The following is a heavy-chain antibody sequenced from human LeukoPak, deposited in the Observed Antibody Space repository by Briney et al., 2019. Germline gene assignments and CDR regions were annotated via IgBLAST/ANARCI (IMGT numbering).Heavy chain of an antibody. CDR3: ARAGNILTGHLFAYYYYGMDV. CDR1: GGSISSYY. D-gene: IGHD3-9*01. CDR2: IYYSGST. Sequence: SETLSLTCTVSGGSISSYYWSWIRQPPGKGLELIGYIYYSGSTNYNPSLKSRVTISVDTSKNQFSLKLSSVTAADTAVYYCARAGNILTGHLFAYYYYGMDVWGQGTTVTVSS. V-gene: IGHV4-59*01. J-gene: IGHJ6*02.